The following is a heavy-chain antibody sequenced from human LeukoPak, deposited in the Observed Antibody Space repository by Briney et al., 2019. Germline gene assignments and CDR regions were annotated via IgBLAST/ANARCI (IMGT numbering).Heavy chain of an antibody. CDR3: ARDKKSGESSEIDY. CDR1: GFSFSTYW. Sequence: GGSLRLSSAASGFSFSTYWMHWVRQAPGKGLVWVSRINRDGSTTKYADSVKGRFTVSRDNAKNTLNLQMNSLRAEDTAVYYCARDKKSGESSEIDYWGQGTLVTVSS. V-gene: IGHV3-74*03. D-gene: IGHD3-10*01. CDR2: INRDGSTT. J-gene: IGHJ4*02.